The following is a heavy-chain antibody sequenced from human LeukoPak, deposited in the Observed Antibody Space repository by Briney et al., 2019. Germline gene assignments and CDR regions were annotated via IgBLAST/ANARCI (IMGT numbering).Heavy chain of an antibody. Sequence: GESLKISCKGSGYTFTTYWIGWVRQMPGKGLEWIGLRNPADSDTRYSPSFQGQVTISVDKSISTAYLEWSSLKASDTAMYFCARHVSSSRVAYDVWGQGTMVTVSS. CDR3: ARHVSSSRVAYDV. J-gene: IGHJ3*01. D-gene: IGHD2-2*01. CDR1: GYTFTTYW. CDR2: RNPADSDT. V-gene: IGHV5-51*01.